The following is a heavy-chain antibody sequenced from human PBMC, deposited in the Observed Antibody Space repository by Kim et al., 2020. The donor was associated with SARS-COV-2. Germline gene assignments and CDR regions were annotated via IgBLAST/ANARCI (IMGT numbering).Heavy chain of an antibody. Sequence: GGSLRLSCAVSEFTFSNDWTYWVRQAPGKGLEWVANIKPYGSEKYYVDSVKGRFSISRDNTKQLVYLQMNSLRVEDTAVYYCASRILGGQGTLVTVSS. CDR3: ASRIL. J-gene: IGHJ4*02. CDR2: IKPYGSEK. D-gene: IGHD3-3*02. V-gene: IGHV3-7*01. CDR1: EFTFSNDW.